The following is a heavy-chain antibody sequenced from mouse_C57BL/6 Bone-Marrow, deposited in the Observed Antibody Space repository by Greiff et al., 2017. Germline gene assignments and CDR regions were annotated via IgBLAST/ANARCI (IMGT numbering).Heavy chain of an antibody. V-gene: IGHV1-55*01. CDR3: ARHDYSNYWYFDV. CDR2: IYPGSGST. Sequence: VQLQQPGAELVKPGASVKMSCKASGYTFTSYWITWVKQRPGQGLEWIGDIYPGSGSTNYNEKFKSKATLTVDTSSSTAYMQRSSLISEDSAVYYCARHDYSNYWYFDVWGTGTTVTVSA. CDR1: GYTFTSYW. D-gene: IGHD2-5*01. J-gene: IGHJ1*03.